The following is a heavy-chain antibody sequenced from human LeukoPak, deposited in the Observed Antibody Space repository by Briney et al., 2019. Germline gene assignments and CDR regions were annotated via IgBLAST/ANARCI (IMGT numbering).Heavy chain of an antibody. V-gene: IGHV5-51*01. D-gene: IGHD3-22*01. CDR3: ARGADYYETSGHVDF. J-gene: IGHJ4*02. CDR2: IYPGDSDT. Sequence: GESLKISCKGSGYSFTSYWIGWVRQMPGKGLEWMGIIYPGDSDTRYSPSFQGQVSISADKSITTAYLQWSSLKASDTAMYYCARGADYYETSGHVDFWGQGTLVTVSS. CDR1: GYSFTSYW.